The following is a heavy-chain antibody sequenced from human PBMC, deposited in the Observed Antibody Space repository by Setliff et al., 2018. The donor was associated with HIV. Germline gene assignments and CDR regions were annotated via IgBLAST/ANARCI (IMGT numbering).Heavy chain of an antibody. CDR1: GSSFSSGIYY. CDR3: ARASRWGSIPFDY. V-gene: IGHV4-31*03. D-gene: IGHD2-21*01. J-gene: IGHJ4*02. CDR2: ISYSGST. Sequence: SETLSLTCNVSGSSFSSGIYYWTWIRQQPGKGLEWIGYISYSGSTYYNPSLKSRLTMSIDTSKSHFSLNLNSVTAADTAVYYCARASRWGSIPFDYWGQGTLVTVSS.